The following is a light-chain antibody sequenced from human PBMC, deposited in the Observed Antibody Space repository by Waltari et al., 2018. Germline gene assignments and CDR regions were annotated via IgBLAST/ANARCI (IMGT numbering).Light chain of an antibody. CDR1: TSNIGNNY. Sequence: QSVLTQPPSASGTTGQRVTISCSGSTSNIGNNYLYWYQQLPGTAPKLLIFRNNQRPSGVPDRYSGSKSGTSASLAISGLRSEDEADYYCAAWDDSLSGPVFGGGTKLTVL. V-gene: IGLV1-47*01. J-gene: IGLJ3*02. CDR3: AAWDDSLSGPV. CDR2: RNN.